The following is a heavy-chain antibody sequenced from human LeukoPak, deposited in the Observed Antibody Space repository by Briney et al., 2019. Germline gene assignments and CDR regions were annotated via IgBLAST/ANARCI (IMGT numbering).Heavy chain of an antibody. CDR3: APEGGGYGGGVVY. J-gene: IGHJ4*02. CDR1: GGSISGSSYY. Sequence: SSETLSLTCTVSGGSISGSSYYWGWIRQPPGKGLEWIGSIYYSGSTYYNPSLKSRATISVDTSKNQFSLRLTSVTAADTAGYYCAPEGGGYGGGVVYWGQGSLVTVSS. CDR2: IYYSGST. D-gene: IGHD1-26*01. V-gene: IGHV4-39*01.